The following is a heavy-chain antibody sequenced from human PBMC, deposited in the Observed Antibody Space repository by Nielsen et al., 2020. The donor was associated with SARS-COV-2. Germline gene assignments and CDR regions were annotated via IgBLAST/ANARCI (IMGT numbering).Heavy chain of an antibody. CDR2: IDPSDSYT. CDR3: ARRPIAAAGTPFDY. D-gene: IGHD6-13*01. V-gene: IGHV5-10-1*01. Sequence: KVSCKGSGYSFTSYWISWVRQMPGKGLEWMGRIDPSDSYTNYSPSFQGHVTTSADKSISTAYLQWSSLKASDTAMYYCARRPIAAAGTPFDYWGQGTLVTVSS. J-gene: IGHJ4*02. CDR1: GYSFTSYW.